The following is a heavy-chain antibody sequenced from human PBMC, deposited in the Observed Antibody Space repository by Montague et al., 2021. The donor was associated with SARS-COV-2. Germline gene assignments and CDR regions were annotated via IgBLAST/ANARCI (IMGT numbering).Heavy chain of an antibody. Sequence: SETLSLTCTVSGASISSYYWSLIRQPPGTGLDWIGFIYFSGSNNYNPSPKSRVTISVDTSKNQFSLKLSSVTAADTAVYYCAGTYYDFWSGFIHYYYMDVWGNGTPVSVAS. CDR3: AGTYYDFWSGFIHYYYMDV. CDR2: IYFSGSN. D-gene: IGHD3-3*01. CDR1: GASISSYY. J-gene: IGHJ6*03. V-gene: IGHV4-59*01.